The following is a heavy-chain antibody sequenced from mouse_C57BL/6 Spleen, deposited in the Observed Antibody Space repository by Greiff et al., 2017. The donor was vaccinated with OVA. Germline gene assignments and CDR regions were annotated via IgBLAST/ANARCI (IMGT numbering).Heavy chain of an antibody. CDR1: GFTFSDYY. Sequence: EVMLVESAGGLVQPGSSMKLSCTASGFTFSDYYMAWVRQVPEKGLEWVANINYDGSSTYYLDSLKSRFIISRDNAKNILYLQMSSLKSEDTATYYCARDDGYYGYWGQGTTLTVSS. J-gene: IGHJ2*01. CDR2: INYDGSST. V-gene: IGHV5-16*01. D-gene: IGHD2-3*01. CDR3: ARDDGYYGY.